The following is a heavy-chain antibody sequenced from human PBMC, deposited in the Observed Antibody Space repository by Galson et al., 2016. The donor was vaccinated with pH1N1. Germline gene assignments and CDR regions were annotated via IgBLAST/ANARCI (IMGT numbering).Heavy chain of an antibody. Sequence: GAEVKKPGESLKISCKASGYSFTRYWIAWVRQVPGKGLEWVGVVNPGGSTIRYSPPFQGQVTISSDKSINTAYLQWISLKASDTATYYCAKQYDFGDYRGDAFDIWGQGTMVIVSS. V-gene: IGHV5-51*03. CDR1: GYSFTRYW. CDR2: VNPGGSTI. CDR3: AKQYDFGDYRGDAFDI. J-gene: IGHJ3*02. D-gene: IGHD4-17*01.